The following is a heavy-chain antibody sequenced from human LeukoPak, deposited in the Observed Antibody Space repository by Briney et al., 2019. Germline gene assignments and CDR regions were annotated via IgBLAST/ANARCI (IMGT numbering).Heavy chain of an antibody. J-gene: IGHJ6*03. CDR1: GFTFSSYS. V-gene: IGHV3-21*01. CDR3: ARDSGQSSGGYYYYMDV. D-gene: IGHD3-16*01. Sequence: GGSLRLSCAASGFTFSSYSMNWVRQAPGKGLEWVSSISSSSSYIYYADSLKGRFTISRDNAKNSLYLQMNSLRAEDTAVYYCARDSGQSSGGYYYYMDVWGKGTTVTVSS. CDR2: ISSSSSYI.